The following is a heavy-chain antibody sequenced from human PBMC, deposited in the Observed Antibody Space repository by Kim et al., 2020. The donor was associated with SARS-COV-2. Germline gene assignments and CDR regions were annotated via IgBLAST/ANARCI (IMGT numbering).Heavy chain of an antibody. Sequence: ASVKVSCKAAGDTWTSYGISWGRQAPGQGLEGRGWISAYNGNTNYAQKLQGRVTMTTDTSTSTSYIELRSRRTDDTAVYYCASGAVGVGCSGGSCLALWGQGTLVTVSS. CDR3: ASGAVGVGCSGGSCLAL. J-gene: IGHJ4*02. D-gene: IGHD2-15*01. CDR2: ISAYNGNT. CDR1: GDTWTSYG. V-gene: IGHV1-18*01.